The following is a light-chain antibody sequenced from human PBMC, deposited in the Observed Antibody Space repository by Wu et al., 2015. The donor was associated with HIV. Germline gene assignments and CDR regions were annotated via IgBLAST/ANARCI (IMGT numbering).Light chain of an antibody. CDR2: GPS. Sequence: AIRLTQSPSSLSASTGDNVTITCRASQNINDCLAWYKQRPGQGPQLLISGPSTLETGVPFRFSASGSGTQFTLTISCLQSEDFAIYYCQQFYNYPRTFGPGTKVEIK. CDR1: QNINDC. J-gene: IGKJ3*01. CDR3: QQFYNYPRT. V-gene: IGKV1-8*01.